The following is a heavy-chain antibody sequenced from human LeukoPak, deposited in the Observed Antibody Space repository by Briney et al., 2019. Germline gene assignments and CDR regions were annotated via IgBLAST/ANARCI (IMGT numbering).Heavy chain of an antibody. V-gene: IGHV1-18*01. CDR2: ISAYNGNT. CDR3: ARDALEWELPYAFDI. D-gene: IGHD1-26*01. J-gene: IGHJ3*02. CDR1: GYTFTCYG. Sequence: GASVKVSCKASGYTFTCYGISWVRQAPGQGLEWMGWISAYNGNTNYAQKLQGRVTMTTDTSTSTAYMELRSLRSDDTAVYYCARDALEWELPYAFDIWGQGTMVTVSS.